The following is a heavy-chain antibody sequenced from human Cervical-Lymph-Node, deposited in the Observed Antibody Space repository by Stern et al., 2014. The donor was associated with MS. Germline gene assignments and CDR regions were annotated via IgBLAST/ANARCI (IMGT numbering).Heavy chain of an antibody. V-gene: IGHV3-33*01. CDR2: IWYDGSNE. Sequence: QLVQSGGGVVQPGRSLRLSCAASGFTFSSYGMHWVRQAPGKGLEWVAVIWYDGSNEYYADSVKGRFTISRDNSKNTLNLQMNSLRAEDTAVYYCASETSGWSALNVWGQGTTVTVSS. J-gene: IGHJ6*02. D-gene: IGHD6-19*01. CDR3: ASETSGWSALNV. CDR1: GFTFSSYG.